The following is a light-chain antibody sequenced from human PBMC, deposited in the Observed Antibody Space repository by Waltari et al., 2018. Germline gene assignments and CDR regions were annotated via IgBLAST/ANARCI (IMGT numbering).Light chain of an antibody. CDR3: QQTNSFPWT. CDR2: GAS. V-gene: IGKV1-12*01. CDR1: QSMSNW. Sequence: DIQMTQSPSSVSASVGDTLTLTCRTCQSMSNWVAWYHQKPGKAPNLLIYGASSLQSGVPPRFSGSGSGTDFTLTISGLQPEDFAKYFCQQTNSFPWTFGQGTKVEVK. J-gene: IGKJ1*01.